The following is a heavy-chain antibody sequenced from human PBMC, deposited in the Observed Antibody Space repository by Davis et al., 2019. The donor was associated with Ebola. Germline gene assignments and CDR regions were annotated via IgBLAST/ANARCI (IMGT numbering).Heavy chain of an antibody. D-gene: IGHD2-8*01. V-gene: IGHV1-24*01. Sequence: AASVKVSCKVSGYTLTELSMHWVRQAPGKGLEWMGGFDPEDGETIYAQKFQGRVTMTEDTSTDTAYMELSSLRSEDTAVYYCATFLCTNGVCYPFGFDYWGQGTLVTVSS. J-gene: IGHJ4*02. CDR2: FDPEDGET. CDR1: GYTLTELS. CDR3: ATFLCTNGVCYPFGFDY.